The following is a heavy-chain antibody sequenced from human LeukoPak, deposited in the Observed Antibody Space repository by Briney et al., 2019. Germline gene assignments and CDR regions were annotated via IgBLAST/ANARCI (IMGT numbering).Heavy chain of an antibody. J-gene: IGHJ5*02. D-gene: IGHD2-2*01. V-gene: IGHV4-59*01. CDR2: IYYGGST. CDR1: GGPISSYY. CDR3: ARDYGGGYCSSTSCQSRFDP. Sequence: PSETLSLTCTVSGGPISSYYWSWIRQPPGKGLEWIGYIYYGGSTNYNPSLKSRVTISVDTSKNQFSLKLSSVTAADTAVYYCARDYGGGYCSSTSCQSRFDPWGQGTLVTVSS.